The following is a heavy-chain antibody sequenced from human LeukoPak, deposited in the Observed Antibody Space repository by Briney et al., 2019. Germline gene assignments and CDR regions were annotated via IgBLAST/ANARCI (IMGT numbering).Heavy chain of an antibody. CDR1: GGSSTNYF. V-gene: IGHV4-34*01. CDR2: INRSAST. Sequence: KPSETLSLTCVLYGGSSTNYFWSWIRQPPGKGLEWIGEINRSASTNYNPSLKSRVTISIDTSKNQFSLKLSSVTAADTAVYYCARRSYGYSYWGQGTLVTVSS. D-gene: IGHD5-18*01. CDR3: ARRSYGYSY. J-gene: IGHJ4*02.